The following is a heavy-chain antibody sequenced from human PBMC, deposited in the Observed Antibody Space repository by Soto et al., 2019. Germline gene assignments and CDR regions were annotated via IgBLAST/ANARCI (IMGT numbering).Heavy chain of an antibody. V-gene: IGHV3-30*18. Sequence: QVQLVESGGGVVQPGASLRLSCEASGFAFSSYAMHWVRQAPGKGLEWVGVISYDGNYIYYADSVKGRFTISRDNSKNTLYVQVNSLRPADTAVYYCAKGILSATIVTSAMDVWGQGTPITVSS. CDR3: AKGILSATIVTSAMDV. J-gene: IGHJ6*02. CDR2: ISYDGNYI. D-gene: IGHD2-15*01. CDR1: GFAFSSYA.